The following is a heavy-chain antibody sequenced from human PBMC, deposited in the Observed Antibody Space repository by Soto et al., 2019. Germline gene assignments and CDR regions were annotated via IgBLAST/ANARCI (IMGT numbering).Heavy chain of an antibody. CDR2: MNPNSGNT. J-gene: IGHJ5*02. CDR3: ARGHISSTNNLLDP. Sequence: QVQLVQSGAEVKKPGASVKVSCKGSGYTFTSYHINWVRQATGQGLEWMGWMNPNSGNTGYAQTLQGRVTMTWDTSISTTYMELSSLRFEDTAMYYCARGHISSTNNLLDPWGQGTLVTVSS. CDR1: GYTFTSYH. V-gene: IGHV1-8*01. D-gene: IGHD6-6*01.